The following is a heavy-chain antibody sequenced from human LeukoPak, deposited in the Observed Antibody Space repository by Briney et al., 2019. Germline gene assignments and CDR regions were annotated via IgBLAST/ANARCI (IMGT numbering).Heavy chain of an antibody. CDR1: GFTFRSYE. CDR3: AELGITMIGGV. D-gene: IGHD3-10*02. J-gene: IGHJ6*04. V-gene: IGHV3-48*03. Sequence: GGSLRLSCEDSGFTFRSYEMNWVRQAPGKGLEWIAYLSSSGSAFSYADSVKGRFTIARDNAKNSVYLEMNSLRADDTAVYYCAELGITMIGGVWGKGTTVTISS. CDR2: LSSSGSAF.